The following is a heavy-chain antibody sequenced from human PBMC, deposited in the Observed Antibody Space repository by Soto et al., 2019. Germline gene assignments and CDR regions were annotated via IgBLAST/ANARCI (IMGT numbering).Heavy chain of an antibody. Sequence: GGSLRLSCAASGFTFSSYSMHWGRQAPGKGLEWVSSISSSSSYIYYADSVKGRFTISRDNAKNSLYLQMNSLRAEDTAVYYCARDVSYSGYDQWYFDLWGRGTLVTVSS. CDR3: ARDVSYSGYDQWYFDL. CDR2: ISSSSSYI. CDR1: GFTFSSYS. J-gene: IGHJ2*01. D-gene: IGHD5-12*01. V-gene: IGHV3-21*01.